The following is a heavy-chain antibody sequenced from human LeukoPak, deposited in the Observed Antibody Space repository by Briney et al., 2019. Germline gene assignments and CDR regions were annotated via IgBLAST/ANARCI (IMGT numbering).Heavy chain of an antibody. D-gene: IGHD3-3*01. Sequence: GGSLRLSCEASGFTFSSYWMSWVRQAPGKGLEWVANIKQDGSEKYYVDSVKGRFTISRANAKASLYLQMNSLRAEDTAVYYCARVIIPGGLRFDPWGQGTLVTVSS. CDR3: ARVIIPGGLRFDP. J-gene: IGHJ5*02. V-gene: IGHV3-7*01. CDR1: GFTFSSYW. CDR2: IKQDGSEK.